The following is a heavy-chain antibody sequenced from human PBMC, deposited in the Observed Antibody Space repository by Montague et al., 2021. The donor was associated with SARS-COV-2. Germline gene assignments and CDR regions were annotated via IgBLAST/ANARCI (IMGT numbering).Heavy chain of an antibody. D-gene: IGHD3-10*01. V-gene: IGHV4-39*07. CDR3: AKDGEALAWGTFDI. CDR2: VDYSGLT. J-gene: IGHJ3*02. Sequence: SETLSLTCTVSRDSISSHNYFWAWIRQPPGKGLEWIGSVDYSGLTFYNPSLESRVTISVDTSKKQSSLNVNSVTAADTAVYYCAKDGEALAWGTFDIWGQGTRVT. CDR1: RDSISSHNYF.